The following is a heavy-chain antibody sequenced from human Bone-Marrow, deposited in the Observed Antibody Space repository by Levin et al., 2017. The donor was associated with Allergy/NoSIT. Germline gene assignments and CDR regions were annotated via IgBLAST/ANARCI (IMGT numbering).Heavy chain of an antibody. V-gene: IGHV4-59*08. D-gene: IGHD6-25*01. J-gene: IGHJ5*02. CDR1: GGSINSYY. Sequence: SETLSLTCSVSGGSINSYYWSWIRQPPGRGLEYIGYVYYTGFTLYHPSLTSRVTISVDTSKNQIALKLTSVTAADTAPYYCARHPAGPVIRNGFDPWGQGTLVTVSS. CDR2: VYYTGFT. CDR3: ARHPAGPVIRNGFDP.